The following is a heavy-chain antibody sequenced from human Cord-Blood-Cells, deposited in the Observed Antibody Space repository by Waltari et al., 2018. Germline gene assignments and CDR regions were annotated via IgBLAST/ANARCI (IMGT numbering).Heavy chain of an antibody. J-gene: IGHJ4*02. D-gene: IGHD3-10*01. Sequence: QVQLPESGPALVKPSETLSLTCTVPGGSVSSGRYYWSWIRQPPGKGLEWIGYIYYSGSTNYNPSLKSRVTISVDTSKNQFSLKLSSVTAADTAVYYCAREGYYYGSGSYYNWGQGTLVTVSS. CDR2: IYYSGST. CDR1: GGSVSSGRYY. CDR3: AREGYYYGSGSYYN. V-gene: IGHV4-61*01.